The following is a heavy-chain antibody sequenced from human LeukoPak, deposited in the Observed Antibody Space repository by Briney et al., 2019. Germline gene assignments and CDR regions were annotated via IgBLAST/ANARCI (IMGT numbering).Heavy chain of an antibody. CDR2: IYYSGST. V-gene: IGHV4-59*01. D-gene: IGHD5-18*01. CDR3: ARARTDDLMDTATVYFDY. Sequence: SETLSLTCTVSGGSISSYYWSWIRQPPGKGLEWIGYIYYSGSTNYNPSLKSRVTISVDTSKNQFSLKLSSVTAADTAVYYCARARTDDLMDTATVYFDYWGQGTLVTVSS. J-gene: IGHJ4*02. CDR1: GGSISSYY.